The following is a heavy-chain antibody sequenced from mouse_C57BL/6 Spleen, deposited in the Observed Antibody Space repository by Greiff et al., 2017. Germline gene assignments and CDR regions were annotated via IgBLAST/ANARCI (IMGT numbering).Heavy chain of an antibody. Sequence: EVQLQQSGPELVKPGASVKISCKASGYTFTDYYMNWVKQSHGKSLEWIGDINPNNGGTSYNQKFKGKATLTVDKSSSTAYMELRSLTSEDSAVYYWARPELGDAMDYWGQGTSVTVSS. D-gene: IGHD4-1*01. CDR3: ARPELGDAMDY. V-gene: IGHV1-26*01. CDR2: INPNNGGT. CDR1: GYTFTDYY. J-gene: IGHJ4*01.